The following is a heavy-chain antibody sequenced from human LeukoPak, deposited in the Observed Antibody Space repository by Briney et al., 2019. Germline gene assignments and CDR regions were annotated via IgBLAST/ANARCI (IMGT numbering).Heavy chain of an antibody. D-gene: IGHD2/OR15-2a*01. CDR1: GFTFSNYG. CDR3: ARDWFHAIDY. V-gene: IGHV3-30*03. J-gene: IGHJ4*02. CDR2: ISYDGTNK. Sequence: GGSLRLSCAASGFTFSNYGMHWVRQAPGKGLEWVAVISYDGTNKYYADSVKGRFTISRDNSKNTLSLQMNSLRAEDTAVYYCARDWFHAIDYWGQGTLVTVSS.